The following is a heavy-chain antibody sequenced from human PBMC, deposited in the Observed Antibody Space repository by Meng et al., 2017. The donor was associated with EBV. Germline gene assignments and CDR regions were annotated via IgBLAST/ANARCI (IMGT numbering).Heavy chain of an antibody. D-gene: IGHD3-22*01. Sequence: QVQRVHAGAEVRKTGGSVKVYFKASGYTCSSYGISWVRQAPGQGLEWMGWISAYNGNTNYAQKLQGRVTMTTDTSTSTAYMELRSLRSDDTAVYYCARDGRLYDTPSPFDYWGQGTLVTVSS. V-gene: IGHV1-18*01. CDR2: ISAYNGNT. J-gene: IGHJ4*02. CDR1: GYTCSSYG. CDR3: ARDGRLYDTPSPFDY.